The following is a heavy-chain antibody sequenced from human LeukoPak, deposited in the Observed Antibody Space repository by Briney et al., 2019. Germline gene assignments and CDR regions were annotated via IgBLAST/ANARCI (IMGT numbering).Heavy chain of an antibody. D-gene: IGHD3-10*01. J-gene: IGHJ4*02. CDR1: DFTFSSYG. CDR2: ISYDGSNK. Sequence: GGSLRLSCAASDFTFSSYGMHWVRQAPGKGLEWVSFISYDGSNKYYADSVKGRFTISRDNSKKMLYLQLSSLRAEDTAVYYCAKGGPDPGENYYFDYWGQGTLVTVSS. V-gene: IGHV3-30*18. CDR3: AKGGPDPGENYYFDY.